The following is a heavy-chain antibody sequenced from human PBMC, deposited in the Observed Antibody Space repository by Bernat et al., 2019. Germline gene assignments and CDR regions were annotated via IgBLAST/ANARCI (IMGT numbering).Heavy chain of an antibody. CDR3: VKRRYDSGGYPGGNWFDT. J-gene: IGHJ5*02. D-gene: IGHD3-22*01. V-gene: IGHV3-23*01. CDR2: ISISGGST. CDR1: GFTFRNFA. Sequence: VQPGGSLRFSCAASGFTFRNFAMSWVRQAPGKGLDWISSISISGGSTYYADSVKGRFTISRDNSQNTLYLQMNSLRVEDTAVYYCVKRRYDSGGYPGGNWFDTWGQGTLVTVSS.